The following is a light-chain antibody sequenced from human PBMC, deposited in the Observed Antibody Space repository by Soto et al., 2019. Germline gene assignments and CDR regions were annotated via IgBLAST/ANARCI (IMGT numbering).Light chain of an antibody. CDR2: GAS. J-gene: IGKJ2*01. CDR1: QSLSNN. V-gene: IGKV3-15*01. Sequence: EIVMTQSPATLSVSPGERATLSCRASQSLSNNLAWYQQKPGQAPRLLIYGASTTATGIPARFSGSGSGTEVTLTISSLQSGDFAVYDGQQDNYWPPYTFGQGTKVEIK. CDR3: QQDNYWPPYT.